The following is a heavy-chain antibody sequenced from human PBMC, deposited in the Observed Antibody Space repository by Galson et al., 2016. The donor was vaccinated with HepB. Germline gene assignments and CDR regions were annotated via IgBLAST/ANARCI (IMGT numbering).Heavy chain of an antibody. CDR2: INSDGSST. D-gene: IGHD3-9*01. CDR3: AWDNVLRYFDCTTLNYYYGMDV. V-gene: IGHV3-74*01. Sequence: SLRLSCAASGFTFSSYWMHWVRQAPGKGLVWVSRINSDGSSTSYADSVKGRFTISRDNAKNTLYLQMNSLRAEDTAVYYCAWDNVLRYFDCTTLNYYYGMDVWGQGTTVTVSS. J-gene: IGHJ6*02. CDR1: GFTFSSYW.